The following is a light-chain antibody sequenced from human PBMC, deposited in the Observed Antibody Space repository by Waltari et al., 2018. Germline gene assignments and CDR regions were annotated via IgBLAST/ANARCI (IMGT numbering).Light chain of an antibody. CDR3: CSYGSSYTLL. Sequence: SALTQPASVSGSRGQSIPISRPGLSDDYDIPTFVSCYQQLPDKAPKLIIYDGTQRPSGVSPRFSASTSGSTASLTISGLQADDEADYFCCSYGSSYTLLFGGGTRLTVL. J-gene: IGLJ2*01. CDR2: DGT. CDR1: SDDYDIPTF. V-gene: IGLV2-23*03.